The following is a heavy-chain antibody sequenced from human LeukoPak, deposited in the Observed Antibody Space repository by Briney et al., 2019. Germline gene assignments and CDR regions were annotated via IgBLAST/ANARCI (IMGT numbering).Heavy chain of an antibody. Sequence: PGGSLRLSCAASGFTFNYYAMNWVRQAPGKGLEWVAVISYDGSYKNYADSVKGRFTISRDNSKNTLYLQTNSLRGEDTALYYCARDRYIRSHDAFDVWGQGTVVTVSS. CDR3: ARDRYIRSHDAFDV. D-gene: IGHD3-16*02. J-gene: IGHJ3*01. CDR1: GFTFNYYA. CDR2: ISYDGSYK. V-gene: IGHV3-30*04.